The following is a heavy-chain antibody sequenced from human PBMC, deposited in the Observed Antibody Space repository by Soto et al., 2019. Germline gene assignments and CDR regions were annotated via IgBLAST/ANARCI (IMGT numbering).Heavy chain of an antibody. Sequence: QIHLVQSGAEVKKPGASVKVSCKASGYTFTSYGITWVRQAPGQGLEWMGWISAHNGNTDYAQKLQGRVFVTRDTSPSTAYMGLRSLRSDDTAVYYCARGRYGDYWGQGALVTVSS. CDR1: GYTFTSYG. J-gene: IGHJ4*02. D-gene: IGHD1-1*01. CDR3: ARGRYGDY. V-gene: IGHV1-18*01. CDR2: ISAHNGNT.